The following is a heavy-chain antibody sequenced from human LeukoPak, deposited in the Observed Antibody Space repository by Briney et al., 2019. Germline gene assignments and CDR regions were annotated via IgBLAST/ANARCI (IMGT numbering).Heavy chain of an antibody. Sequence: GGSLRLSCAASGFTFSTYGMSWVRQAPGKGLEWVSAITGSGSTTYYVDSVKGQFTISRDNSKNTLYLQMNSLRVEDTALYYCAKGTDNVWGSYHRPLDYWGQGTLVTVSS. CDR1: GFTFSTYG. CDR2: ITGSGSTT. CDR3: AKGTDNVWGSYHRPLDY. J-gene: IGHJ4*02. V-gene: IGHV3-23*01. D-gene: IGHD3-16*02.